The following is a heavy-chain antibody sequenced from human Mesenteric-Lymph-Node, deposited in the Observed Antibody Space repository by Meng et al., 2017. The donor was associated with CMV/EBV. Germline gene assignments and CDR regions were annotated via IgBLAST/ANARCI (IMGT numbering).Heavy chain of an antibody. J-gene: IGHJ4*02. Sequence: QVQPQESGPGLVKPSETLSLTCIVSGVSVTSGAYHWSWIRQSPGKGLEWIGYIYGTGITIYNPSLKSRVTILLETSKNQFSLKLYSVTTADTAVYYCAKSRSSTPGIVDDWGQGTLVTVSS. CDR2: IYGTGIT. CDR3: AKSRSSTPGIVDD. D-gene: IGHD2/OR15-2a*01. CDR1: GVSVTSGAYH. V-gene: IGHV4-61*08.